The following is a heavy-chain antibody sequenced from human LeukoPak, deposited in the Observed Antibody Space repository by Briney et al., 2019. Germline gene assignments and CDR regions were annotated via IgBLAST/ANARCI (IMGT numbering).Heavy chain of an antibody. D-gene: IGHD5-12*01. J-gene: IGHJ5*02. CDR2: TSGSGGST. CDR1: GFTFSSYA. CDR3: ANDPTDGYSGPNWFDP. V-gene: IGHV3-23*01. Sequence: PGGSLRLSCAASGFTFSSYAMSWVRQAPGKGLEWVSATSGSGGSTYYADSVKGRFTISRDNSKNTLYLQMNSLRAEDTAVYYCANDPTDGYSGPNWFDPWGQGTLVTVSS.